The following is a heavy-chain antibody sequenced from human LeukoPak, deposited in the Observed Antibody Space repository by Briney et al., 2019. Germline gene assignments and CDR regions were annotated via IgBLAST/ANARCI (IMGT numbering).Heavy chain of an antibody. V-gene: IGHV3-21*04. Sequence: GGSLRLSRAASGFTSSSYSMNWVRQTPREGQGWGSSISGSSSYIYYPDSVKGGFTISRDNSKNTLYLHMNTLRAEDTAIYCCAKGGGWLYYFDYCGQGTLVTVSS. CDR3: AKGGGWLYYFDY. CDR1: GFTSSSYS. J-gene: IGHJ4*02. D-gene: IGHD6-19*01. CDR2: ISGSSSYI.